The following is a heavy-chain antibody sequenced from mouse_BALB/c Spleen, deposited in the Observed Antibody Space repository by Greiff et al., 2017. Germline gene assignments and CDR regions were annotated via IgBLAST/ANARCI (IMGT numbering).Heavy chain of an antibody. J-gene: IGHJ3*01. CDR3: AREDGSSYAWFAY. V-gene: IGHV5-9-3*01. CDR1: GFTFSSYA. Sequence: EVQLVESGGGLVKPGGSLKLSCAASGFTFSSYAMSWVRQTPEKRLEWVATISSGGSYTYYPDSVKGRFTISRDNAKNTLYLQMSSLRSEDTAMYYCAREDGSSYAWFAYWGQGTLVTVSA. CDR2: ISSGGSYT. D-gene: IGHD1-1*01.